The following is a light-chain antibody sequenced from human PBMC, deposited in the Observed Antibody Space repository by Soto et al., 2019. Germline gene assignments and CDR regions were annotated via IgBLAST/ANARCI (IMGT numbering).Light chain of an antibody. V-gene: IGLV1-44*01. CDR1: SSNIESNW. Sequence: QTVVTQAPSVSGTPGQRVTISCSGSSSNIESNWVYWYQQLPGTAPKLLIYSNNQRPSGVPGRFSDSKSGTSASLAISGLQSEDEADYYCASWDDSLNGVVFGGGTKLTVL. CDR3: ASWDDSLNGVV. CDR2: SNN. J-gene: IGLJ2*01.